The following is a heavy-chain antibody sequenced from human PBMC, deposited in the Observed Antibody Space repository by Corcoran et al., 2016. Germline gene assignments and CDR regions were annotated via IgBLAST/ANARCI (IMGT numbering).Heavy chain of an antibody. CDR1: GDSVSSKSAA. Sequence: QVPLQQSGPGLVKPSQTLSLTCAISGDSVSSKSAAWNWIRQSPSRGLEWLGRTYYRCTWFNEYALSVKSRLSVNPDTSKHQFSLQLNSVTREVAAVYYCARDGYSGGGSGTDYWGQGILVSGS. J-gene: IGHJ4*02. V-gene: IGHV6-1*01. CDR3: ARDGYSGGGSGTDY. CDR2: TYYRCTWFN. D-gene: IGHD6-19*01.